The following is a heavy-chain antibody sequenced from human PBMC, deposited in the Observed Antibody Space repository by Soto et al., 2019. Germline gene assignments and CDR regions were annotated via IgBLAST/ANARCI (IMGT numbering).Heavy chain of an antibody. D-gene: IGHD6-25*01. CDR1: GGSMSRGDYY. Sequence: SETLSLTCTVSGGSMSRGDYYWSWIRQPPGKGLEWIGEINHSGSTNYNPSLKSRVTISVDTSKNQFSLKLSSVTAADTAVYSCARGPPHRWRIAANWFDPWGQGTLVTVPS. V-gene: IGHV4-34*01. CDR3: ARGPPHRWRIAANWFDP. J-gene: IGHJ5*02. CDR2: INHSGST.